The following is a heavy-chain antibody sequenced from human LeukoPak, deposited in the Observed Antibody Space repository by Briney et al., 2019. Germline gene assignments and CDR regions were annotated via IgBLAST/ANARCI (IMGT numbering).Heavy chain of an antibody. Sequence: PGGSLRLSCAASGFTFSSYSMNWVRQAPGKGLEWVSSISSSSSYIYYADSVKGRFTTSRDNAKNSLYLQMNSLGAEDTAVYYCARGNTIFGVVINALDYWGQGTLVTVSS. CDR3: ARGNTIFGVVINALDY. CDR2: ISSSSSYI. CDR1: GFTFSSYS. J-gene: IGHJ4*02. V-gene: IGHV3-21*01. D-gene: IGHD3-3*01.